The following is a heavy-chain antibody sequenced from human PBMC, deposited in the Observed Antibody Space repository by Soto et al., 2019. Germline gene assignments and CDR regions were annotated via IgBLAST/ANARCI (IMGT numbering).Heavy chain of an antibody. Sequence: ASETLSLTCAVSGGSISSSSRWTWVRQSPGKGLEWIGEIFESGATNYNPSLKSRLTMSVDKSKNQFSLNLSSLTAADTAVYFCTTSHAGELNNWGQGTLVTVSS. J-gene: IGHJ4*02. CDR2: IFESGAT. CDR1: GGSISSSSR. V-gene: IGHV4-4*02. D-gene: IGHD1-7*01. CDR3: TTSHAGELNN.